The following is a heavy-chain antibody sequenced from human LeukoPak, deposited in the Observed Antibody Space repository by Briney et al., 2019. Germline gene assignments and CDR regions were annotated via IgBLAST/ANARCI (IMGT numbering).Heavy chain of an antibody. Sequence: PSETLSLTCAVYGGSFSGYYWSWLRQPPGKGLEWIGEINHSGSTNYNPSLKSRVTISVDTSKNQFSLKLSSVTAADTAVYYCARERSSGWYCAFDIWGQGTMVTVSS. CDR3: ARERSSGWYCAFDI. D-gene: IGHD6-19*01. CDR1: GGSFSGYY. J-gene: IGHJ3*02. CDR2: INHSGST. V-gene: IGHV4-34*01.